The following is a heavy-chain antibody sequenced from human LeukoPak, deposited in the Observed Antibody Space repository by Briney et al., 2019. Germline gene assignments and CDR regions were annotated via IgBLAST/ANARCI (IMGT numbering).Heavy chain of an antibody. Sequence: PSETLSLTCAVYGGSFSGYYWSWIRQPPGKGLEWIGEINHSGSTNYNPSLKSRVTISVDTSKNQFSLKLSSVTAADTAVYYCARIRWRAFDIWGQGTMVTVSS. D-gene: IGHD2-15*01. CDR2: INHSGST. J-gene: IGHJ3*02. V-gene: IGHV4-34*01. CDR3: ARIRWRAFDI. CDR1: GGSFSGYY.